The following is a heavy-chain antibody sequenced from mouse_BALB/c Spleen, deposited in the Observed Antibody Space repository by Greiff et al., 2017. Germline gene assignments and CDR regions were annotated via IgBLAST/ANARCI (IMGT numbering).Heavy chain of an antibody. Sequence: VKVEESGPDLVAPSQSLSITCTVSGFSLTSYGVHWVRQPPGKGLEWLVVIWSDGSTTYNSALKSRLSISKDNSKSQVFLKMNSLQTDDTAMYYCARHDSGTAMDYWGQGTSVTVSS. J-gene: IGHJ4*01. CDR3: ARHDSGTAMDY. V-gene: IGHV2-6-2*01. CDR2: IWSDGST. CDR1: GFSLTSYG. D-gene: IGHD3-1*01.